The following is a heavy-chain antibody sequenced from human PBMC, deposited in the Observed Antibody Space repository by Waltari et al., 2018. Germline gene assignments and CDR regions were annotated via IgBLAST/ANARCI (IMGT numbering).Heavy chain of an antibody. CDR1: GGSISSYY. J-gene: IGHJ4*02. Sequence: QVQLQESGPGLVKPSETLSLTCTVSGGSISSYYWSWIRQPPGKGLEWIGYIYYSGSTNYNPSLKSRVTISVDTSKNQFSLKLSSVTAADTAVYYCARSPDEQSFDYWGQGTLVTVSS. CDR2: IYYSGST. CDR3: ARSPDEQSFDY. V-gene: IGHV4-59*01.